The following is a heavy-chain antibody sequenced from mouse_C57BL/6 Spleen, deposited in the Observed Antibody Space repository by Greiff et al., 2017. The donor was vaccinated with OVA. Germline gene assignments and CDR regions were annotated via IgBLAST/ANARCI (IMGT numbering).Heavy chain of an antibody. CDR1: GFTFSDAW. Sequence: EVHLVESGGGLVQPGGSMKLSCAASGFTFSDAWMDWVRQSPEKGLEWVAEIRNKANNHATYYAESVKGRFTISRDDSKSSVYLQMNSLRAEDTGIYYCTSLYYYGSSPYAMDYWGQGTSVTVSS. J-gene: IGHJ4*01. D-gene: IGHD1-1*01. CDR2: IRNKANNHAT. CDR3: TSLYYYGSSPYAMDY. V-gene: IGHV6-6*01.